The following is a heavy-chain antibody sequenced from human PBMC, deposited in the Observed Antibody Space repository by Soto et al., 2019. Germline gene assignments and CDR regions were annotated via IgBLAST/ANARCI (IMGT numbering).Heavy chain of an antibody. CDR1: VGSISSGDYY. D-gene: IGHD2-2*01. CDR2: IYYSGST. J-gene: IGHJ5*02. V-gene: IGHV4-30-4*01. CDR3: ARVRPEDIVLVPAASPGWFDP. Sequence: SETLSLTCTVSVGSISSGDYYWSWIRQPPGKGLEWIGYIYYSGSTYYNPSLKSRVTISVDTSKNQFSLKLSSVTAADTAVYYCARVRPEDIVLVPAASPGWFDPWGQGTLVTVSS.